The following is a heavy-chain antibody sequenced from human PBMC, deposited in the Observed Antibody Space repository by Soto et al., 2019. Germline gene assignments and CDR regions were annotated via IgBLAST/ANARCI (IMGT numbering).Heavy chain of an antibody. CDR2: ISSSSTYI. CDR3: ARGDTGSYSDFDY. D-gene: IGHD1-26*01. J-gene: IGHJ4*02. V-gene: IGHV3-11*06. CDR1: GFTFSNYY. Sequence: GGPLSHSWGASGFTFSNYYMSWIRKAPGKGLEWVSYISSSSTYINYADSVKGRFTISRDNAENSLFLQMNRLRADDTAVYYCARGDTGSYSDFDYWGQGALVTVSS.